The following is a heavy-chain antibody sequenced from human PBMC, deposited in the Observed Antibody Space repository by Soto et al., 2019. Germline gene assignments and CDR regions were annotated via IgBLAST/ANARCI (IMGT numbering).Heavy chain of an antibody. CDR2: MNPNSGNT. J-gene: IGHJ5*02. CDR3: ARGAEMSSLTKWFDP. V-gene: IGHV1-8*01. CDR1: GYTFTSYD. Sequence: ASVKVSCKASGYTFTSYDINWVRQATGQGLEWMGWMNPNSGNTGYAQKFQGRVTMTRNTSISTAYMELSSLRSEDTAVYYCARGAEMSSLTKWFDPWGQGTLVTVSS. D-gene: IGHD1-1*01.